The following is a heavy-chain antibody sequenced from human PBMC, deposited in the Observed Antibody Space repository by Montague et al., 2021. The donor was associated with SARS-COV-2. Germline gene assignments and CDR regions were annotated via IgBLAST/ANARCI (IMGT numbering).Heavy chain of an antibody. CDR3: ARNPTVGGMPATISWYFDL. CDR2: VFASGSGT. D-gene: IGHD1-26*01. CDR1: GFTFSAYA. Sequence: SLRLSCAASGFTFSAYAMSWVRQAPGKGLEWVSSVFASGSGTYYADSVKGRFTISRDNSKSTLFLQMSSLRAEDTSIYCCARNPTVGGMPATISWYFDLWGRGTLVTASS. V-gene: IGHV3-23*03. J-gene: IGHJ2*01.